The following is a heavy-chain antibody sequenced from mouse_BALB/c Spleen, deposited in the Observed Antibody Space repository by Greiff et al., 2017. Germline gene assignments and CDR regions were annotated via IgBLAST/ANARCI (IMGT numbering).Heavy chain of an antibody. J-gene: IGHJ2*01. Sequence: VQLQQSGPELVKPGASVKIPCKASGYTFTDYNMDWVKQSHGKSLEWIGDINPNNGGTIYNQKFKGKATLTVDKSSSTAYMELRSLTSEDTAVYYCARRGYGSSFDYWGQGTTLTVFS. CDR2: INPNNGGT. CDR3: ARRGYGSSFDY. V-gene: IGHV1-18*01. D-gene: IGHD1-1*01. CDR1: GYTFTDYN.